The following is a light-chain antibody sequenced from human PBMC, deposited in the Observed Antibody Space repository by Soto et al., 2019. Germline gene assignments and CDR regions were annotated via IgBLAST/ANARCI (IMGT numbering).Light chain of an antibody. Sequence: EIVMTQSPATLSVSLGESATLSCRASQSINSNLAWYQQRPGQAPRLLIYGASTRATGIPARFSGSGSGTEFTLTISSLQSEDLAVYYCQQYKNWPPLTFGQGTRLEI. CDR2: GAS. V-gene: IGKV3D-15*01. CDR3: QQYKNWPPLT. CDR1: QSINSN. J-gene: IGKJ5*01.